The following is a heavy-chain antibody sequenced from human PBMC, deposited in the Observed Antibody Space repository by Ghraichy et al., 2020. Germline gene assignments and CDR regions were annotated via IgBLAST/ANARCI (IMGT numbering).Heavy chain of an antibody. D-gene: IGHD3/OR15-3a*01. V-gene: IGHV1-2*02. CDR3: ARGSRPWTPTDAFDI. J-gene: IGHJ3*02. CDR1: GYTFTGYY. Sequence: ASVKVSCKASGYTFTGYYMHWVRQAPGQGLEWMGWINPNSGGTNYAQKFQGRVTMTRDTSISTAYMELSRLRSDDTAVYYCARGSRPWTPTDAFDIWGQGTMVTVSS. CDR2: INPNSGGT.